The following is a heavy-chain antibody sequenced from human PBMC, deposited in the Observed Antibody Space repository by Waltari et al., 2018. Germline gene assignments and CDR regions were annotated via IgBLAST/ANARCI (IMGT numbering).Heavy chain of an antibody. Sequence: EVQLVETGGGLVQPGGSLTLSCAASGFTVSSIYMSWVRQAPGKGLEWVSVIYIAGGTYYADSVKGRFTISRDHSKYTLYLQMNSLRAEDTAIYYCARDDPLTSGGGFDVWGQGTMVTVSS. CDR3: ARDDPLTSGGGFDV. V-gene: IGHV3-53*02. J-gene: IGHJ3*01. D-gene: IGHD2-15*01. CDR1: GFTVSSIY. CDR2: IYIAGGT.